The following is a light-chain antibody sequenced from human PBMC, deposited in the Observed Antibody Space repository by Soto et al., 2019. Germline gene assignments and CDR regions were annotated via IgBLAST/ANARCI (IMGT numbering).Light chain of an antibody. V-gene: IGLV1-47*01. CDR3: AAWDDSLSGVG. J-gene: IGLJ2*01. CDR1: SSNIGSNY. CDR2: RNN. Sequence: QSVLTQPPSASGTPGQRVTISCSGSSSNIGSNYVYWYQQLPGTAPKLLIYRNNQRPSGVPDRFSGSKSGTSASLAISGLRSEDEADYYCAAWDDSLSGVGFGGGTKLPS.